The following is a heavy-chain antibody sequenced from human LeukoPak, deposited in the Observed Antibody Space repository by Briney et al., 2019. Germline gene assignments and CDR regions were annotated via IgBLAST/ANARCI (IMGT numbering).Heavy chain of an antibody. D-gene: IGHD6-19*01. CDR1: GYTFTGYY. V-gene: IGHV1-2*02. Sequence: GASVKVSCKASGYTFTGYYMHWVRQAPGQGLEWMGWINPNSGGTNYAQKFQGRVTMTRDTSISTAYMELSRLRSDDTAVDYCARDKVAGTGLDYWGQGTLVTVSS. J-gene: IGHJ4*02. CDR2: INPNSGGT. CDR3: ARDKVAGTGLDY.